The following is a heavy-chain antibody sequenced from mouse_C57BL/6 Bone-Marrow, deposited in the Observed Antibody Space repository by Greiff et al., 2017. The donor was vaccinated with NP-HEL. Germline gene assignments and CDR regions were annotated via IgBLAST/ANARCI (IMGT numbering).Heavy chain of an antibody. V-gene: IGHV2-2*01. CDR3: ARRGGIGAWFAY. Sequence: QVQLQQSGPGLVQPSQSLSITCTVSGFSLTSYGVHWVRQSPGQGLEWLGVIWSGGSTDYYAAFISSLSISKDNSKSQVFFKMNRLQADDTAIYYCARRGGIGAWFAYWGQGTLVTVSA. J-gene: IGHJ3*01. CDR1: GFSLTSYG. CDR2: IWSGGST.